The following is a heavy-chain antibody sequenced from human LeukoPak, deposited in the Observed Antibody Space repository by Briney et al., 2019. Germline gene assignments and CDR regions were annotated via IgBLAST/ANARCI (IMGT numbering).Heavy chain of an antibody. CDR1: GGSFSGYY. CDR2: INHSGST. D-gene: IGHD5-12*01. J-gene: IGHJ6*02. V-gene: IGHV4-34*01. CDR3: ARGNSGYDPSRMDV. Sequence: SETLSLTCAVYGGSFSGYYWSWIRQPPGKGLEWIGEINHSGSTNYNPSLKSRVAISVDTSNNQFSLKLSSVTAADTAVYYCARGNSGYDPSRMDVWGQGTTVTVSS.